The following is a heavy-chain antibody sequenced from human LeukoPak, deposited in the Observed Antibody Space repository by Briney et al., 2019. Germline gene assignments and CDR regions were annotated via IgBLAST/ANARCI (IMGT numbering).Heavy chain of an antibody. Sequence: PGGSLRLSCAASEFTFSNHWMHWVRQAPGEGLVWVSFINSDGSGTSYADYVKGRFTISRDNARNTLYLQMNSLRVEDTAVYYCARDGSLPDYWGQGTLVTVSS. V-gene: IGHV3-74*01. CDR1: EFTFSNHW. CDR3: ARDGSLPDY. J-gene: IGHJ4*02. CDR2: INSDGSGT.